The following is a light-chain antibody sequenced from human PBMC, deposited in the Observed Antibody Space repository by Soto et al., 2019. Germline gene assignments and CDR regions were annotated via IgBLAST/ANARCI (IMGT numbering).Light chain of an antibody. CDR2: EVS. J-gene: IGLJ3*02. CDR3: CSYAGNRTFV. V-gene: IGLV2-14*01. Sequence: QSALTQPASVSGSPGQSITISCTGSSSDVGGYNHVSWYQQHPGKAPKLMIYEVSNRPSGVSNRFSGSKSGNTASLTISGLQAEDEADYHCCSYAGNRTFVFGGGTKLTVL. CDR1: SSDVGGYNH.